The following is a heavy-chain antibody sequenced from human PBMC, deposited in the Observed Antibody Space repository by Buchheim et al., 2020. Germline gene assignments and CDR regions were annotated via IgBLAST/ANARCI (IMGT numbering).Heavy chain of an antibody. CDR1: GGSISSSNW. Sequence: QVQLQESGPGLVKPSGTLSLPCPVSGGSISSSNWWGWVRQPPGKGLEWMGEIYHSGRTNYNPSLKSGVPISLEKPKNKFSLKLSSVTAADTAVYYCARDGDSNYETYYFDYWGQGTL. V-gene: IGHV4-4*02. CDR3: ARDGDSNYETYYFDY. CDR2: IYHSGRT. J-gene: IGHJ4*02. D-gene: IGHD4-11*01.